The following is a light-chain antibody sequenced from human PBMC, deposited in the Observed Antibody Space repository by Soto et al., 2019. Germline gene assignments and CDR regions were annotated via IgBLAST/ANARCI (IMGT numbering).Light chain of an antibody. V-gene: IGKV1-12*01. J-gene: IGKJ4*01. Sequence: DIQMTQSPSSVSASVGDRVTITCRASQGISSLLAWYQQKPGKAPNLLIHTASSLQSGVPSRFRGSGTGTDFTLTISSLQPEDFATYYCQQANSFPLTFGGGTKVEIK. CDR1: QGISSL. CDR2: TAS. CDR3: QQANSFPLT.